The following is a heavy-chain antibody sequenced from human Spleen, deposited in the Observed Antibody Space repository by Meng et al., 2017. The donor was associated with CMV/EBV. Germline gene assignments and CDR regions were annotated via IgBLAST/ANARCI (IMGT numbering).Heavy chain of an antibody. V-gene: IGHV3-21*01. D-gene: IGHD4-17*01. J-gene: IGHJ6*02. Sequence: GESLKISCAASGFTFSDYNMNWVRQAPGKGLEWVSSITSSRSHIYYADSVKGRFTISRDNAKNSLYLQMDSLRAEDTAVYYCARDPRTTVTTYPTHLYYYYGMDVWGQGTTVTVSS. CDR3: ARDPRTTVTTYPTHLYYYYGMDV. CDR2: ITSSRSHI. CDR1: GFTFSDYN.